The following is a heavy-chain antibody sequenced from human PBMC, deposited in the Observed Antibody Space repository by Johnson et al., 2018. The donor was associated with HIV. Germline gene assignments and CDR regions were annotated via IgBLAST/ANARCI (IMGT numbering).Heavy chain of an antibody. Sequence: QEQLVESGGGVVQPGRSLRLSCAASGFTFSSYAMHWVRQAPGKGLEWVAVISYDGSKKYYADSVKGRLTISRDNSKNTLYLQMNSLRAEDTAVYYCAKDRRELPSPFDIWGQGTMVTVSS. D-gene: IGHD1-7*01. J-gene: IGHJ3*02. CDR1: GFTFSSYA. V-gene: IGHV3-30-3*01. CDR2: ISYDGSKK. CDR3: AKDRRELPSPFDI.